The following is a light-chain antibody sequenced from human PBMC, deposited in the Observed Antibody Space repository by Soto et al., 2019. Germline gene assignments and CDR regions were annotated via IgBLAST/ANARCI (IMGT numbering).Light chain of an antibody. Sequence: QSVLTQPRSVSGSPGQSVTISCTGTNSDIGNYNYVSWYQQHPGKAPKVMICDVSKRPSGVPDRFSGSKSGNTASLTISGLQAEDEADYYCCSYPGSHTWVFGGGTKLTVL. CDR2: DVS. CDR3: CSYPGSHTWV. J-gene: IGLJ3*02. V-gene: IGLV2-11*01. CDR1: NSDIGNYNY.